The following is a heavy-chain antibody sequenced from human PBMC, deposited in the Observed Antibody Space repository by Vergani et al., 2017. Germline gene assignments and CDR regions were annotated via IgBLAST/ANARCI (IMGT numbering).Heavy chain of an antibody. CDR1: GFTFSSYG. D-gene: IGHD3-3*02. J-gene: IGHJ4*02. Sequence: QVQVVESGGGVVQPGRSLRLSCAASGFTFSSYGMHWVRQAPGKGLECVAVISYDGSNKYYAESVKGRFTISRDNSKNTLYLQMNSLRGEDTAVYYCARDLHFSSAHIPGYWGQGTLVIVSS. CDR2: ISYDGSNK. V-gene: IGHV3-30*03. CDR3: ARDLHFSSAHIPGY.